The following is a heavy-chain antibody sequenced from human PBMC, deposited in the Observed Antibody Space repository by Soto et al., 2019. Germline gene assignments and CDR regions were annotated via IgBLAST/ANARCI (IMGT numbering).Heavy chain of an antibody. CDR1: GGSFSGYY. Sequence: QVQLQQWGAGLLKPSETLSLTCAVYGGSFSGYYWSWIRQPPGKGLEWIGEINHSGSTNYNPSLKSSVTISVDTAKDPFSLRLSSVTAADTAVYYCARGLILPGYNYWGQGTLVTVSS. CDR3: ARGLILPGYNY. D-gene: IGHD3-9*01. J-gene: IGHJ4*02. CDR2: INHSGST. V-gene: IGHV4-34*01.